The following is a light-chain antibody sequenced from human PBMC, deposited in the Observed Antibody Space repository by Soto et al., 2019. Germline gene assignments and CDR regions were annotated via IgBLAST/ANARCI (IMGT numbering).Light chain of an antibody. V-gene: IGLV2-8*01. CDR3: ISYAGSNNSLFV. J-gene: IGLJ1*01. CDR1: SSDVGGYNY. Sequence: QSVLTQPPSASGSPGQSVTISCTGTSSDVGGYNYVSWYQQHPGKAPKLMIYEVSKRPSGVPDRFSGSKSGNTASLTVSGLQAEDEADYYCISYAGSNNSLFVFGTGTKVTVL. CDR2: EVS.